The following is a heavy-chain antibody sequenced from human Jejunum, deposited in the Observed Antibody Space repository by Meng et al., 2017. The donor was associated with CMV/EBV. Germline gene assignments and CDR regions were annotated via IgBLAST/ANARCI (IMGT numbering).Heavy chain of an antibody. V-gene: IGHV4-59*01. CDR3: VRGVSPTEWPLEK. CDR2: IHYSEST. Sequence: TVSGGSISSYYWSWVRQPPGKGLGWLGYIHYSESTKYNPSLESRVTMSLDRSRNQFSLRLSSVTAADTAVYFCVRGVSPTEWPLEKWGQGTLVTVSS. CDR1: GGSISSYY. D-gene: IGHD3-3*01. J-gene: IGHJ4*02.